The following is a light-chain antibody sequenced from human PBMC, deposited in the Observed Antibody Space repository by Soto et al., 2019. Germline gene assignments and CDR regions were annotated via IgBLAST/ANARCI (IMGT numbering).Light chain of an antibody. CDR1: SSDVGAYSS. V-gene: IGLV2-14*01. J-gene: IGLJ2*01. Sequence: QSVLTQPASVSGSPGQSITISCTGTSSDVGAYSSVSWYQQHPGKAPKLMIYDVSNRPSGVSNRFSGSKSGNTASLTISGLQAEDEADYYCSSYTGSNTMVFGGGTKVTVL. CDR2: DVS. CDR3: SSYTGSNTMV.